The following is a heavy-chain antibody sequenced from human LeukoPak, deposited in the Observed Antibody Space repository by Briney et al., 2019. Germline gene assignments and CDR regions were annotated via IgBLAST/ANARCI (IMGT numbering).Heavy chain of an antibody. CDR1: GFTFSSYG. CDR3: AKESRIAAAGLVFDY. J-gene: IGHJ4*02. Sequence: GGSLRLSCAASGFTFSSYGMHWVRQAPGKGLEWVAVISYDGSNKYYADSVKGRFTISRDNSKNTLYLQMNSQRAEDTAVYYCAKESRIAAAGLVFDYWGQGTLVTVSS. V-gene: IGHV3-30*18. CDR2: ISYDGSNK. D-gene: IGHD6-13*01.